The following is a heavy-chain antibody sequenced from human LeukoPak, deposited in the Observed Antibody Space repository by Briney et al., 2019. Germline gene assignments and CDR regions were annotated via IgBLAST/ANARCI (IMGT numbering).Heavy chain of an antibody. V-gene: IGHV1-18*01. D-gene: IGHD3-10*01. Sequence: GASVKVSCKASGYTFTSYGISWVRQAPGRGLEWMGWISAYNGNTNYAQKLQGRVTMTTDTSTSTAYMELRSLRSDDTAVHYCAREITMVRMDAFDIWGQGTMVTVSS. CDR1: GYTFTSYG. CDR2: ISAYNGNT. J-gene: IGHJ3*02. CDR3: AREITMVRMDAFDI.